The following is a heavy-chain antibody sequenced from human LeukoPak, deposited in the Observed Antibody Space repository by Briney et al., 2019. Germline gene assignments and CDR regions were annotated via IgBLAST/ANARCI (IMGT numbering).Heavy chain of an antibody. CDR3: ARDIRRLGTFDY. J-gene: IGHJ4*02. Sequence: GGSLRLSCAASGFTFSSYGMHWVRQAPGKGLEWVSSISSSSSYIYYADSVKGRFTISRDNAKNSLYLQMNSLRAEDTAVYYCARDIRRLGTFDYWGQGTLVTVSS. CDR2: ISSSSSYI. CDR1: GFTFSSYG. V-gene: IGHV3-21*01. D-gene: IGHD6-19*01.